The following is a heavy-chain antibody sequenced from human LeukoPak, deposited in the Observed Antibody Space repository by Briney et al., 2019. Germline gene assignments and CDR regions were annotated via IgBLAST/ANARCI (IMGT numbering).Heavy chain of an antibody. CDR2: IYYSGST. Sequence: PSETLSLTCTVSGGSISSSSYYWGWIRQPPGKGLGWIGSIYYSGSTYYNPSLKSRVTISVDTSKNQFSLKLSSVTAADTAVYYCARSHTTYYYYGMDVWGQGTTVTVSS. CDR1: GGSISSSSYY. V-gene: IGHV4-39*01. J-gene: IGHJ6*02. CDR3: ARSHTTYYYYGMDV. D-gene: IGHD1-26*01.